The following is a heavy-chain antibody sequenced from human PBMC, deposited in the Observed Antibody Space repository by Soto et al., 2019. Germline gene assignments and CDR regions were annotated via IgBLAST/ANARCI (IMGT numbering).Heavy chain of an antibody. J-gene: IGHJ6*02. D-gene: IGHD1-20*01. Sequence: EVQLVESGGGLVKPGGSLRLSCAASGFSFSNFTMNWVRQAPGKGLEWVSSIDTGTTFMFYADSVTGRFTISRDNSKKSVXXXXXXLRAEDTAVYYCARETGSYSWNDGLMDVWGQGPRSPSP. CDR1: GFSFSNFT. CDR3: ARETGSYSWNDGLMDV. V-gene: IGHV3-21*01. CDR2: IDTGTTFM.